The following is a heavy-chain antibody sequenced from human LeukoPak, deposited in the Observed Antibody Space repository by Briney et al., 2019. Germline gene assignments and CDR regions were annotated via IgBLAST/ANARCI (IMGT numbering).Heavy chain of an antibody. J-gene: IGHJ6*03. CDR1: GFTVSSNY. D-gene: IGHD3-3*01. CDR3: ARSITIFGVVTPYYYYYMDV. V-gene: IGHV3-53*01. Sequence: PGGSLRLSCAASGFTVSSNYMSWVRQAPGKWLEWVSVIYSGGSTYYADSVKGRFTISRDNSKNTLYLQMNSLRAEDTAVYYCARSITIFGVVTPYYYYYMDVWGKGTTVTVSS. CDR2: IYSGGST.